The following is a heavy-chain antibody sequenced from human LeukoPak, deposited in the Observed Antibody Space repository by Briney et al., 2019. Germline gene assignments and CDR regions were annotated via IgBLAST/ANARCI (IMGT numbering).Heavy chain of an antibody. CDR2: IIPIFGTA. CDR3: ARDREMTSAFDI. D-gene: IGHD4-11*01. V-gene: IGHV1-69*05. Sequence: SSVKVSCKASGGTLSSYAISWVRQAPGQGLEWMGGIIPIFGTANYAQKFQGRVTITTDESTSTAYMELSSLRSEDTAVYYCARDREMTSAFDIWGQGTMVTVSS. J-gene: IGHJ3*02. CDR1: GGTLSSYA.